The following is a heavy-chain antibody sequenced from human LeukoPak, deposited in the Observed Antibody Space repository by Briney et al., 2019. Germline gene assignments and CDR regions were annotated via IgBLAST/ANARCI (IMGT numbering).Heavy chain of an antibody. Sequence: TSETLSLTCSVSGTSISSGGYYWSWIRQHPGKGLQWIGYIYYNGSTYYNPSLKSRVSISVDTSKKQFSLKLSSVTAADTAVYYCAREWGGYNYYYGMDVWGQGTTVTVSS. CDR3: AREWGGYNYYYGMDV. J-gene: IGHJ6*02. CDR1: GTSISSGGYY. D-gene: IGHD1-14*01. CDR2: IYYNGST. V-gene: IGHV4-31*03.